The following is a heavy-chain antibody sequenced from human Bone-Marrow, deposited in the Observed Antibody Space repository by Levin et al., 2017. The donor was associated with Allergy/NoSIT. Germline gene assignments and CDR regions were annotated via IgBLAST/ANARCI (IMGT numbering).Heavy chain of an antibody. D-gene: IGHD2-8*01. Sequence: SETLSLTCAVYGGAFSGHFWSWIRQPPGKGLEWIGEINHSGTIHYNPSLQSRVTISIDMSKNQFSLNLTSVTAADTAVYFCARGSPGYCTTSACSSPTYSFWYYLLDVWANGTTVTVSS. J-gene: IGHJ6*03. CDR3: ARGSPGYCTTSACSSPTYSFWYYLLDV. V-gene: IGHV4-34*01. CDR1: GGAFSGHF. CDR2: INHSGTI.